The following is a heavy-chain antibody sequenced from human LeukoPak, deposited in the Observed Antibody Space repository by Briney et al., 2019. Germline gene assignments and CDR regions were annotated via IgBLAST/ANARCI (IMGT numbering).Heavy chain of an antibody. Sequence: PGESLRLSCAASGFTVSTNYMSWVGLAPGKGWKGVSLLHSDGNKYYAESVKGRFTISTDNSKNTLYLQMNSLRVEDTAVYYCAGRRKEAAAYDHWGQGTLVTVSS. V-gene: IGHV3-66*01. CDR1: GFTVSTNY. CDR2: LHSDGNK. J-gene: IGHJ4*02. D-gene: IGHD6-13*01. CDR3: AGRRKEAAAYDH.